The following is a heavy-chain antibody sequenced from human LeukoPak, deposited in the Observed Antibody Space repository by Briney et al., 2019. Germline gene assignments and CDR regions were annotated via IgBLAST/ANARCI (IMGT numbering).Heavy chain of an antibody. J-gene: IGHJ5*02. CDR1: GYTFTGYH. D-gene: IGHD3-10*01. CDR3: ATLLSALETKP. CDR2: INPNSGGT. Sequence: ASVKVSCKASGYTFTGYHMHWVRQAPGQGLEWMGWINPNSGGTNYVQKFQGRVTMTRDTSISTAYMELSRLRSDDTAVYYCATLLSALETKPWGQGTQVTVSS. V-gene: IGHV1-2*02.